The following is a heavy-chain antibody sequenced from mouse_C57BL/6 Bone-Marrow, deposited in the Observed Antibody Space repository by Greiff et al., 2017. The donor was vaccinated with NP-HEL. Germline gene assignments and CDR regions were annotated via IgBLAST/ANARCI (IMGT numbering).Heavy chain of an antibody. CDR1: GFTFSSYD. J-gene: IGHJ3*01. V-gene: IGHV5-6*01. CDR2: ISSGGSYT. D-gene: IGHD3-3*01. Sequence: DVQLVESGGDLVKPGGSLKLSCAASGFTFSSYDMSWVRQTPDKRLEWVATISSGGSYTYYPNSVKGRFTISRDNAKNTLYLQMSSLKSEDTAMYYGARRDKGGWFAYWGRGTLVTVSA. CDR3: ARRDKGGWFAY.